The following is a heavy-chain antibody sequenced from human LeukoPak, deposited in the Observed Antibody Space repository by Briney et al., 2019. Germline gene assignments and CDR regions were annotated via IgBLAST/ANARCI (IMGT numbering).Heavy chain of an antibody. CDR2: IVVGSGDT. V-gene: IGHV1-58*02. J-gene: IGHJ4*02. CDR1: GFTFTISA. D-gene: IGHD6-19*01. CDR3: AAVVRVAGKPGSSC. Sequence: SVKVSCKASGFTFTISAMQWVRQARGQRLEWIGWIVVGSGDTNYAQKFQERVTITRDMSTSTAYMELSSLRSEDTAVYYCAAVVRVAGKPGSSCWGQGTLVTVSS.